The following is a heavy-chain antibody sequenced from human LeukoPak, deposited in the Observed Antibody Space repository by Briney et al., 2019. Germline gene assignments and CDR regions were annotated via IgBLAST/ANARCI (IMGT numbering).Heavy chain of an antibody. Sequence: GGSLTLSCAASGFTFSNYEMDWVRQAPGERLEWISYISGSGNTIYYADSVKGRFTISRDNAKDSLSLQLNSLRVEDTAVYYCARDAGIDGTDFDYWGQGALVTVSS. CDR2: ISGSGNTI. CDR1: GFTFSNYE. CDR3: ARDAGIDGTDFDY. D-gene: IGHD5-24*01. V-gene: IGHV3-48*03. J-gene: IGHJ4*02.